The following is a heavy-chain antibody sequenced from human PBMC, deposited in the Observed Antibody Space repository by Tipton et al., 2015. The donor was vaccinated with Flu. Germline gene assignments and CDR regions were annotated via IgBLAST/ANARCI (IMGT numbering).Heavy chain of an antibody. CDR3: ARFAGGP. J-gene: IGHJ5*02. D-gene: IGHD3-16*01. CDR1: GYGFTSYW. V-gene: IGHV3-7*01. CDR2: INQDGSEE. Sequence: VQLVQSGAEVKKPGESLKISCKSSGYGFTSYWIGWVRQVPGKGLEWVAHINQDGSEESYVESVKGRFTISRDNARNSLYLQMNSLRAEDTAVYHCARFAGGPWGQGTLVTVSS.